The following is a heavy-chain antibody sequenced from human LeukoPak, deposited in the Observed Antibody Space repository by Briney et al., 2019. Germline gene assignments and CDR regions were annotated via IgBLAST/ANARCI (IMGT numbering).Heavy chain of an antibody. CDR2: ISSSGSTI. CDR1: GFTSSSYE. D-gene: IGHD3-10*02. J-gene: IGHJ6*04. V-gene: IGHV3-48*03. CDR3: AELGITMIGGV. Sequence: GGSLRLSCAASGFTSSSYEMNWVRQAPGKGLEWVSYISSSGSTIYYADSVKGRFTISRDNAKNSLYLQMNSLRAEDTAVYYCAELGITMIGGVWGKGTTVTISS.